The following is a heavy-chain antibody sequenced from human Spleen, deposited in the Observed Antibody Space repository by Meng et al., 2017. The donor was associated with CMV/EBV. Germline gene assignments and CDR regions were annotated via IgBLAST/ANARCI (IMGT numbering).Heavy chain of an antibody. CDR1: GGSISSGDYY. J-gene: IGHJ4*02. D-gene: IGHD6-13*01. CDR2: TYYSGST. V-gene: IGHV4-30-4*08. Sequence: SETLSLTCTVSGGSISSGDYYWSWIRQPPGKGLEWIGYTYYSGSTYYNPSLKSRVTISVDTSKNQFSLKLSSVTAADTAMYYCARGIAAAAMYDYWGQGTLVTVSS. CDR3: ARGIAAAAMYDY.